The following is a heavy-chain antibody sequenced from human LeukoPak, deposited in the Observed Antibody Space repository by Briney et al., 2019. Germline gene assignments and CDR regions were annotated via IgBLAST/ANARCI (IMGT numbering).Heavy chain of an antibody. J-gene: IGHJ3*01. CDR3: AGIYNTIAFDV. CDR2: VHYSGST. D-gene: IGHD1-14*01. V-gene: IGHV4-59*01. CDR1: GGSISNYY. Sequence: PSETLSLTCSVSGGSISNYYWRWLRQPPGKGLEWIGYVHYSGSTSYNPSLKSRLTMSLDTSNDQFSLKLSSVTAADTAVYYCAGIYNTIAFDVWGQGTMASVSS.